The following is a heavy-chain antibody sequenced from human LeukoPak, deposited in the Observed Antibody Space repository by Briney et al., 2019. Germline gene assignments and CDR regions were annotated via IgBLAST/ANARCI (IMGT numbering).Heavy chain of an antibody. J-gene: IGHJ4*02. Sequence: GASVRVSCEASGYTFTHHGISWVRQAPGQGLEWMAWISCYNGDTHDAQKFQGRVTLTTDTPTTTAYMELRSLRADDTAVYYCARDPTDTSGRYAYFDSWGQGTLVTVSP. CDR2: ISCYNGDT. V-gene: IGHV1-18*01. D-gene: IGHD6-19*01. CDR3: ARDPTDTSGRYAYFDS. CDR1: GYTFTHHG.